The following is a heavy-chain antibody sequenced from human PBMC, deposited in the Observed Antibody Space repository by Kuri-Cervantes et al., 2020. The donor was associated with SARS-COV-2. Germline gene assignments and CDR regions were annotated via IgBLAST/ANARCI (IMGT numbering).Heavy chain of an antibody. V-gene: IGHV1-2*04. CDR1: GYTFSDYSNYY. D-gene: IGHD3-10*01. CDR2: INPNSGCT. Sequence: ASVKVSCKASGYTFSDYSNYYMYWVRQAPGQGLEWMGWINPNSGCTNYAQNFQGWVTMTRDTSISTAYMELSRLRSDDTAVYYCARGMVRGIIQYYYYAMDVWGQGTTVTVSS. CDR3: ARGMVRGIIQYYYYAMDV. J-gene: IGHJ6*02.